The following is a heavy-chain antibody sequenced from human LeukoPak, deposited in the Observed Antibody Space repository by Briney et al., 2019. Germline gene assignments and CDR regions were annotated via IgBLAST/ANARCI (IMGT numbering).Heavy chain of an antibody. J-gene: IGHJ3*02. CDR2: INHSGST. D-gene: IGHD3-9*01. V-gene: IGHV4-34*01. Sequence: SETLSLTCAVYGGSFSGYCWSWIRQPPGKGLEWIGEINHSGSTNYNPSLKSRVTISVDTSKNQFSLKLSSVTAADTAVYYCARGLRYYDILTGYSDDAFDIWGQGTMVTVSS. CDR3: ARGLRYYDILTGYSDDAFDI. CDR1: GGSFSGYC.